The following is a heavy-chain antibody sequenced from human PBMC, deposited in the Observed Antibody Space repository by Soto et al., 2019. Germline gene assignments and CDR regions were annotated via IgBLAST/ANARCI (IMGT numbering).Heavy chain of an antibody. CDR3: ARGRPLEYYFDY. V-gene: IGHV4-59*12. CDR1: GDSISSYY. CDR2: VYYSGST. Sequence: QVQLQESGPGLVKPSETLSLTCTVSGDSISSYYWTWIRQPPGKGLEWIGYVYYSGSTSYNPSLKSRVTISVDVSKKQFSLKVNSVTAADTAVYYCARGRPLEYYFDYWGQGTLVTVSS. D-gene: IGHD3-3*01. J-gene: IGHJ4*02.